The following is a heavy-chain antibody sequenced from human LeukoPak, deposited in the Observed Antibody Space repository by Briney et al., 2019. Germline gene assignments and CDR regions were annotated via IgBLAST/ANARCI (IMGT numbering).Heavy chain of an antibody. CDR1: GGSISSSSYY. D-gene: IGHD3-22*01. CDR2: IYYSGST. Sequence: SETLSLTCTVSGGSISSSSYYWGWIRQPPGTGLEWIGSIYYSGSTYYNPSLKSRVTIPVDTSKNQFSLKLSSVTAADTAVYYCAREDSSGIRRVDNWFDPWGQGTLVTVSS. V-gene: IGHV4-39*07. CDR3: AREDSSGIRRVDNWFDP. J-gene: IGHJ5*02.